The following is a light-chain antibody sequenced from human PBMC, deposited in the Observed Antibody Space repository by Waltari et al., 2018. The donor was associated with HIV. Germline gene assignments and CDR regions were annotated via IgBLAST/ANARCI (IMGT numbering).Light chain of an antibody. V-gene: IGLV3-1*01. CDR3: QAWDSSTGGV. CDR2: QDN. J-gene: IGLJ3*02. Sequence: SSEMTQPPSVSVSPGQTASITCSGDTLGDKYASWYQQKPGQSPVLVLYQDNKRPSGIPEQCSGSNSGNTATLTISGTQAMDEADYDCQAWDSSTGGVFGGGTKLTVL. CDR1: TLGDKY.